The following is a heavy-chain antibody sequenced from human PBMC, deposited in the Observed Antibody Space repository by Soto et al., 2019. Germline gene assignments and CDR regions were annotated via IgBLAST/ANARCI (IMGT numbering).Heavy chain of an antibody. D-gene: IGHD5-18*01. CDR2: FSGSGSST. J-gene: IGHJ5*01. V-gene: IGHV3-23*01. CDR3: SKDVIQLWFGCRGGSSPSSSPDWFDS. CDR1: GFTFSDHY. Sequence: PGGSLRLSCAASGFTFSDHYMDWVRQAPGKGLEWVSTFSGSGSSTYYADSVKGRFTISRDNSKNTLYLQMNSLRAEDTAVYYCSKDVIQLWFGCRGGSSPSSSPDWFDSRGQGTLVTVSS.